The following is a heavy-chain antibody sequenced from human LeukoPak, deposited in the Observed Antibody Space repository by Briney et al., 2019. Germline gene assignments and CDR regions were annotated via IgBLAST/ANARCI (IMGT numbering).Heavy chain of an antibody. V-gene: IGHV3-23*01. CDR2: ISGSGGST. Sequence: PGGSLRLSCAASGFTFNNYIMNWVRQAPGKGLEWVSTISGSGGSTYYADSVKGRFTISRDNSKNTLYLQMNSLRAEDTAVYYCAKDLVPYSSGWDGFDYWGQGTLVTVSS. D-gene: IGHD6-19*01. J-gene: IGHJ4*02. CDR3: AKDLVPYSSGWDGFDY. CDR1: GFTFNNYI.